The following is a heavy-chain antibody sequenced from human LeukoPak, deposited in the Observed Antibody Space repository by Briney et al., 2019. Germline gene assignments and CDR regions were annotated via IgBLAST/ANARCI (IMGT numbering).Heavy chain of an antibody. D-gene: IGHD3-3*01. V-gene: IGHV1-46*01. CDR2: INPSGGST. Sequence: ASVTVSCKASGYTFTSYYMHWVRQAPGQGLEGMGIINPSGGSTSYAQKFQGRVTMTRDTSTSTVYMELSSLRSEDTAVYYCAREIYDFWSGSPPAVWGQGTTVTVSS. CDR3: AREIYDFWSGSPPAV. J-gene: IGHJ6*02. CDR1: GYTFTSYY.